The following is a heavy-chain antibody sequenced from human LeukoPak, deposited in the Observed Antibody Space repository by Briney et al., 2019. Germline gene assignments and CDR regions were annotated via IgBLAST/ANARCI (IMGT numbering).Heavy chain of an antibody. D-gene: IGHD6-13*01. Sequence: SETLSLTCTVSGGSISSYYWSWIRQPPGKGLEWIEYIYYSGSTNYNPSLKSRVTISVDTSKNQFSLKLSSVTAADTAVYYCARHPGIAAAGTREFDYWGQGTPVTVSS. CDR3: ARHPGIAAAGTREFDY. CDR2: IYYSGST. J-gene: IGHJ4*02. CDR1: GGSISSYY. V-gene: IGHV4-59*08.